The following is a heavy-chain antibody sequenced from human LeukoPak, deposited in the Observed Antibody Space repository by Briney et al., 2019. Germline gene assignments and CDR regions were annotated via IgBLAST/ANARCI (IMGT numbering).Heavy chain of an antibody. CDR2: IKQDGSEK. CDR1: GFTFSSYW. D-gene: IGHD4-17*01. V-gene: IGHV3-7*01. Sequence: GGSLRLSCAASGFTFSSYWMSWVRQAPGKGLEWVANIKQDGSEKYDVDSVKGRFTISRDNAKNSLYLQMNSLRAEDTAVYYCARVSPNTVTTLQYFDYWGQGTLVTVSS. J-gene: IGHJ4*02. CDR3: ARVSPNTVTTLQYFDY.